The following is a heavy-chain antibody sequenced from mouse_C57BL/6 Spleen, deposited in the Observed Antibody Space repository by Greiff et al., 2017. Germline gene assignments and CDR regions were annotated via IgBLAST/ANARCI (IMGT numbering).Heavy chain of an antibody. J-gene: IGHJ3*01. D-gene: IGHD2-4*01. CDR2: ISNGGGST. V-gene: IGHV5-12*01. CDR1: GFTFSDYY. CDR3: ARRGDYDPWFAY. Sequence: EVQLVESGGGLVQPGGSLKLSCAASGFTFSDYYMYWVRQTPEKRLVWVAYISNGGGSTYYPDTVKGRFTISRDNAKNTLYLQMSGLKSEDTAMYCCARRGDYDPWFAYWGQGTLVTVSA.